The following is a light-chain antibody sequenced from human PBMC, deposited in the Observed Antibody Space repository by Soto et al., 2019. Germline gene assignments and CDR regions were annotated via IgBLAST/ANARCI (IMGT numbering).Light chain of an antibody. V-gene: IGKV3-20*01. J-gene: IGKJ1*01. CDR1: QSVSTSF. CDR2: AAS. Sequence: EIVLTQSPGTLSLSPGERATLSCRASQSVSTSFLAWYQHKPAQAPRLLIYAASSRATGIPDRFSGGGSGTDFTLTISRLEPEDFAVYYCQQYAGSPWTVGQGTKVEIK. CDR3: QQYAGSPWT.